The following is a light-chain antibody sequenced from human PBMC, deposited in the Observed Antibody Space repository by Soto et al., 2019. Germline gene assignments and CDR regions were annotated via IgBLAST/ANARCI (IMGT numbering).Light chain of an antibody. Sequence: DFVMTQSPDSLAVSLGERATINCKSSQSVLYTSNNKNYLAWYQQKPGQPPKLLIYWASNRESGVPDRFSGSGSGTDFTITISSLQAEDVAVYYCQQYYGAPLTFGGGTKVEIK. V-gene: IGKV4-1*01. J-gene: IGKJ4*01. CDR2: WAS. CDR3: QQYYGAPLT. CDR1: QSVLYTSNNKNY.